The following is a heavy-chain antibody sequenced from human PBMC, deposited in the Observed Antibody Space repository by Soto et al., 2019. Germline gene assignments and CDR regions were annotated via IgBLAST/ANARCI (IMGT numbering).Heavy chain of an antibody. D-gene: IGHD3-22*01. CDR2: FVPMFSSS. J-gene: IGHJ5*02. CDR1: GTTFSTHG. V-gene: IGHV1-69*13. Sequence: ASVKVSCKASGTTFSTHGIHWVRQAPGQGLEWMGGFVPMFSSSKYAQKFQGRVTLTADEYTHTAYLELSGMRSEETAVYHCARPKFYYDTRGYNAPKGTCFDPWVQGSPVP. CDR3: ARPKFYYDTRGYNAPKGTCFDP.